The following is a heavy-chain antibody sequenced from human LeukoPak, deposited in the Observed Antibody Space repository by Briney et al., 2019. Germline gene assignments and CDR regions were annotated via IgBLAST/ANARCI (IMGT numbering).Heavy chain of an antibody. D-gene: IGHD3-10*01. J-gene: IGHJ4*02. CDR2: IYYSGTT. CDR3: ARVLWFGEFWYYFDY. Sequence: SETLSLTRSVSDGSISNYYWSWIRQPPGKGLEWIGYIYYSGTTNYNPSLKSRLTISVDTSKNQFSLKLSSVTPADTAVYYCARVLWFGEFWYYFDYWGQGTLVTVSS. V-gene: IGHV4-59*01. CDR1: DGSISNYY.